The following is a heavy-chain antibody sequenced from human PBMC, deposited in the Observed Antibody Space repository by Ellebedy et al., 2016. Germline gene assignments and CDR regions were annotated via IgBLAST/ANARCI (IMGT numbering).Heavy chain of an antibody. CDR1: GFTFSSYA. J-gene: IGHJ4*02. CDR3: AKDLFYDSFGPFDY. V-gene: IGHV3-23*01. Sequence: GGSLRLSCAASGFTFSSYAMSWVRQAPGKGLEWVSAISGSGTGTYYADSVKGRFTISRDTSKNTVNLQMNSLRVEDTAIYYCAKDLFYDSFGPFDYWGQGTLVTVSS. D-gene: IGHD3-22*01. CDR2: ISGSGTGT.